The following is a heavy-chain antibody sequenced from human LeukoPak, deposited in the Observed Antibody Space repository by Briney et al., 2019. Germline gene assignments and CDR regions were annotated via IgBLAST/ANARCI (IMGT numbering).Heavy chain of an antibody. Sequence: SETLSLTCTVSGGSISSYYWSWIRQPAGKGLEWIGRIYTSGSTNYNPSLKSRVTMSVDTSKNQFSLKLSSVTAADTAVYYCAREYYYDSSGYWDDAFDIWGQGTMVTVSS. J-gene: IGHJ3*02. CDR2: IYTSGST. D-gene: IGHD3-22*01. CDR3: AREYYYDSSGYWDDAFDI. CDR1: GGSISSYY. V-gene: IGHV4-4*07.